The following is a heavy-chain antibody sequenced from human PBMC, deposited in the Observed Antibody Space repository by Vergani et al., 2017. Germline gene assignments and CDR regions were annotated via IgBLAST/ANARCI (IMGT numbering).Heavy chain of an antibody. V-gene: IGHV5-51*01. CDR2: IHPADSDT. Sequence: EVQLVQSGAEVNKPGESLKISCQMSGYRFTNYWIGWVRQMPGKGLEWMGIIHPADSDTRYSPSVQGQVTISVDKSNSTAYLQRSSLRASDSAMYYCARLYGRDSSGSKYFDYWGQGTLVTVSS. CDR3: ARLYGRDSSGSKYFDY. CDR1: GYRFTNYW. D-gene: IGHD3-22*01. J-gene: IGHJ4*02.